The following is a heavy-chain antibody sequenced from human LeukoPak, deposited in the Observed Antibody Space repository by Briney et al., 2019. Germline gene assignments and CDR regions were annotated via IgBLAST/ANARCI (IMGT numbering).Heavy chain of an antibody. Sequence: SETLSLTCAVYGGSISGYYCHWIRQPPGKGLEWIGEISHRGNTKYYPSLKSRVTISLDTSKNQFSLKLSSATAADTAVYYCFLWDTVVSRDYWGQGTLVTVSS. CDR3: FLWDTVVSRDY. CDR2: ISHRGNT. D-gene: IGHD4-23*01. V-gene: IGHV4-34*01. J-gene: IGHJ4*02. CDR1: GGSISGYY.